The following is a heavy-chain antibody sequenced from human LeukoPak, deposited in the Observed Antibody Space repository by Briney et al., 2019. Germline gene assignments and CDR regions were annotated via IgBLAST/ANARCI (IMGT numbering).Heavy chain of an antibody. Sequence: PGRSLRLSCAASGFTFSSYGMHWVRQAPGKGLEWVAVISYDGSNKYYADSVKGRFTISRDNSKNTLYLQMNSLRAEDTAVYYCAKDRGGWFDPWGQGTLVTVSS. CDR2: ISYDGSNK. D-gene: IGHD3-16*01. J-gene: IGHJ5*02. V-gene: IGHV3-30*18. CDR3: AKDRGGWFDP. CDR1: GFTFSSYG.